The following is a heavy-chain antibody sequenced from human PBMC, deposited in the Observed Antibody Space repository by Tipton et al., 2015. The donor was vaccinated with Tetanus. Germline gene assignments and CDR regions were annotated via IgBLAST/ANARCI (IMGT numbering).Heavy chain of an antibody. D-gene: IGHD5-24*01. J-gene: IGHJ6*02. Sequence: QLVQSGAELKKPGASLKVSCKASGYTFTGYYMYCVRQAPGQGLESVGWIEPNSGGTIYAQNFQCRVTMTRDTSISAVHRKLSRLRSNDTTEYNCARDRDGYICYSINGWGPRTTVTVSS. CDR1: GYTFTGYY. CDR2: IEPNSGGT. V-gene: IGHV1-2*02. CDR3: ARDRDGYICYSING.